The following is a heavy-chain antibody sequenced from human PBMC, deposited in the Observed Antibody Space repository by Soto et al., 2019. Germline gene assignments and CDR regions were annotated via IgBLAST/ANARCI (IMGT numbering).Heavy chain of an antibody. CDR2: IIPIFGNT. CDR3: ARDATDPNIVVVVAATGDDAFDI. Sequence: AAVKVSCKASGGTFSSYAISWVRQPPGQKLEWKVGIIPIFGNTNYAQKIQGRVTMTTDTSTSTAYMELRSLRSDDTAVYYCARDATDPNIVVVVAATGDDAFDIWGQGTMVTVSS. D-gene: IGHD2-15*01. V-gene: IGHV1-18*01. CDR1: GGTFSSYA. J-gene: IGHJ3*02.